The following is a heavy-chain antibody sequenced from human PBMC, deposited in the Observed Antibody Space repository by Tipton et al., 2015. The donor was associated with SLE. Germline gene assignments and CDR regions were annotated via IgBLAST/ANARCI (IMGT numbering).Heavy chain of an antibody. CDR2: ISGGGGST. CDR1: GFTFSSYA. J-gene: IGHJ4*02. V-gene: IGHV3-23*01. CDR3: AKFEKTTDFYLDS. D-gene: IGHD1/OR15-1a*01. Sequence: SLRLSCATSGFTFSSYAVSWVRRAPGKGLEWVSAISGGGGSTYYADFVKGRFSISIDKSKKTLFLQMNSLRVDDTATYYCAKFEKTTDFYLDSWGQGTLVSVSS.